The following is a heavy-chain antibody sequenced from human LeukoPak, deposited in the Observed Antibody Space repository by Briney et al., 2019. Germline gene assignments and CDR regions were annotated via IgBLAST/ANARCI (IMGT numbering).Heavy chain of an antibody. CDR2: IYYSGST. D-gene: IGHD6-19*01. J-gene: IGHJ4*02. CDR1: GGSISSYY. CDR3: ARYYSSGSSDY. V-gene: IGHV4-59*01. Sequence: SETLSLTCTVSGGSISSYYWSWIRQPPGKGLEWIGYIYYSGSTNHNPSLKSRVTISVGTSKNQFSLKLSSVTAADTAVYYCARYYSSGSSDYWGQGTLVTVSS.